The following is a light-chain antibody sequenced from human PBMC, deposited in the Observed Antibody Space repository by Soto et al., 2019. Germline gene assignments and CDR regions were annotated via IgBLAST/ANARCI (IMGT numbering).Light chain of an antibody. V-gene: IGLV2-14*01. CDR2: AVS. J-gene: IGLJ1*01. CDR3: FSDTSSGTYV. CDR1: SSDVGNYKY. Sequence: QSALTQPASVSGSPGQSITISCTGTSSDVGNYKYVSWYQQHPGKAPKLMIYAVSKPPSGVSNRFSGSNSCNTASLTISGLQEEDETDYYCFSDTSSGTYVFGTGTKLTVL.